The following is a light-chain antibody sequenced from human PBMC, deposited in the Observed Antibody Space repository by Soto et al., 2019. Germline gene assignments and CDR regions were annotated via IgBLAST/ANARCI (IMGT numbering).Light chain of an antibody. V-gene: IGKV3-20*01. CDR1: QSVSSTY. Sequence: EIVLTQSPGALSLSPGERVTLSCRASQSVSSTYLAWYQQKPGQAPRLRMYGASSRATGIPDRFSGSGPGTAFTLTISRLEPEDFAVYYCQYYGNSPYTFGQGTKLEIK. CDR3: QYYGNSPYT. CDR2: GAS. J-gene: IGKJ2*01.